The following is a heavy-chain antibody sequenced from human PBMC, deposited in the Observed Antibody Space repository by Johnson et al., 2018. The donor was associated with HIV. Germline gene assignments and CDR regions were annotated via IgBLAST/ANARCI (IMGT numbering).Heavy chain of an antibody. D-gene: IGHD5-18*01. CDR2: IYSGGST. CDR3: AKVGGYSYGES. Sequence: VQLVESGGGLVQPGGSLRLSCAASGFTVSSNYMSWVRQAPGKGLEWVSIIYSGGSTYYADSVKGRLTISRDNSKDTLYLEMNSLRAEDTAVYYCAKVGGYSYGESWGQGTMVTVSS. V-gene: IGHV3-66*02. J-gene: IGHJ3*01. CDR1: GFTVSSNY.